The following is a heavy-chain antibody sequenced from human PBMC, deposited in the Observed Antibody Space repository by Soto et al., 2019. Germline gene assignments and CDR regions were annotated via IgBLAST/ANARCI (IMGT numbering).Heavy chain of an antibody. CDR3: ARFLPRIGGAFDI. V-gene: IGHV1-8*01. D-gene: IGHD2-15*01. CDR2: MNPNSGNT. CDR1: GYTFTSYD. J-gene: IGHJ3*02. Sequence: ASVKVSCKASGYTFTSYDINWVRQATGQGLEWMGWMNPNSGNTGYAQKFQGRVTMTRNTSISTAYMELSSLRSEDTAVYYCARFLPRIGGAFDIWGHGTMVTVSS.